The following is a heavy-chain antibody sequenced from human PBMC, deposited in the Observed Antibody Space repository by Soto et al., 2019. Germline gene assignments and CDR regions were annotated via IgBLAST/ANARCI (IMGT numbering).Heavy chain of an antibody. CDR1: GFTFSSYA. CDR2: ISGSGGGT. CDR3: AKELATPGGYSYGLFDY. J-gene: IGHJ4*02. D-gene: IGHD5-18*01. V-gene: IGHV3-23*01. Sequence: EVQLLESGGGLVQPGGSLRLSCAASGFTFSSYAMSWVRQAPGKGLEWVSAISGSGGGTYYADSVKGRFTISRDNSKNTLYLQMNSLRAEDTAVYYCAKELATPGGYSYGLFDYWGQGTLVTVSS.